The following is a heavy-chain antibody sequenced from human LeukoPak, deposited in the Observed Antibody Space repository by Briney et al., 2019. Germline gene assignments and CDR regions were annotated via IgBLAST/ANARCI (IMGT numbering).Heavy chain of an antibody. Sequence: PSETLSLTCAVYGGSFSGYYWSWIRQPPGKGLEWIGEINHSGSTNYNPSLKSRVTISVDTSKNQFSLKLGSVTAADTAVYYCAKVRRKWYYDTLTGCPWFDPWGQGTLVTVSS. J-gene: IGHJ5*02. CDR3: AKVRRKWYYDTLTGCPWFDP. CDR2: INHSGST. D-gene: IGHD3-9*01. V-gene: IGHV4-34*01. CDR1: GGSFSGYY.